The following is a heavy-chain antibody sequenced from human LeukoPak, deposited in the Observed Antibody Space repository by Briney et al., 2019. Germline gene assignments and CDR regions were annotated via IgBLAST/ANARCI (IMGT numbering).Heavy chain of an antibody. J-gene: IGHJ6*02. Sequence: AGTLRLSCAASGVSFRDYCMHWVRQAPGKGLEWVGVISDDGSNNDDADSVKGRFTIFRDNSKNTLYLQMNSLRVDATAVYYCAKDLGWCRFAYYGMDVWGQGATVIVSS. CDR2: ISDDGSNN. D-gene: IGHD3-16*01. CDR1: GVSFRDYC. CDR3: AKDLGWCRFAYYGMDV. V-gene: IGHV3-30*18.